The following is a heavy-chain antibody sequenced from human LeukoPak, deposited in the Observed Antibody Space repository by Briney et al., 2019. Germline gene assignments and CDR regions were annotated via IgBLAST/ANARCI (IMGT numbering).Heavy chain of an antibody. Sequence: GGSLRLSCAASGFTFSSYAMGWVRQAPGKGLEWVSAISGSGGSTYYADSVKGRFTISRDNSKNTLYLQMNSLRAEDTAVYYCAKDPITMIVVVIPYYFDYWGQGTLVTVSS. D-gene: IGHD3-22*01. V-gene: IGHV3-23*01. J-gene: IGHJ4*02. CDR1: GFTFSSYA. CDR3: AKDPITMIVVVIPYYFDY. CDR2: ISGSGGST.